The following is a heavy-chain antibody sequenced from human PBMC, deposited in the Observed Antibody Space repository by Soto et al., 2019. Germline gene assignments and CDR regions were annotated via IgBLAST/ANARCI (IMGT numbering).Heavy chain of an antibody. CDR2: IKTNTEGGTT. CDR3: TTGSVEGV. V-gene: IGHV3-15*07. D-gene: IGHD2-15*01. Sequence: EVQLVESGGGFIYPGGSLRLSCAASGITISNAWMNWVRQAPGKGLEWVGRIKTNTEGGTTDYAAAVKGRFTVSRDDSKNTLYLQMNSLKTEGTAVYYCTTGSVEGVWGQGTTVTVSS. J-gene: IGHJ6*02. CDR1: GITISNAW.